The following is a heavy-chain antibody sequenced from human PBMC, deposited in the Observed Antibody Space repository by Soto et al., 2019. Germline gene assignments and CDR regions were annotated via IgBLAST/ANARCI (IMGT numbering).Heavy chain of an antibody. D-gene: IGHD1-1*01. J-gene: IGHJ6*04. CDR1: GFTFSDSE. Sequence: WGSLRLSCAASGFTFSDSEMNWVRQAPGKGLEWISYISNSGSTTYYADSVKGRFTISRDNAKNSLFLRMNSLRVEDTAVYYCAWLVMEYNHYGMDVCGKGPTVTVSS. CDR2: ISNSGSTT. CDR3: AWLVMEYNHYGMDV. V-gene: IGHV3-48*03.